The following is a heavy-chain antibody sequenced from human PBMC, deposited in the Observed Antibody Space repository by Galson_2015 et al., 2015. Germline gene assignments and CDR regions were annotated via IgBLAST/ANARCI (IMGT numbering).Heavy chain of an antibody. CDR3: ATSYFGLGNFAYSMDV. CDR2: INSDGSTT. J-gene: IGHJ6*02. Sequence: SLRLSCAASGFTFSSHWMHWVRQAPGKGLLWVSHINSDGSTTTYADSVKGRFTISRDNAKNTLYLQMNSLRAEDTAVYYCATSYFGLGNFAYSMDVWGQGTTVTVSS. V-gene: IGHV3-74*01. CDR1: GFTFSSHW. D-gene: IGHD3-10*01.